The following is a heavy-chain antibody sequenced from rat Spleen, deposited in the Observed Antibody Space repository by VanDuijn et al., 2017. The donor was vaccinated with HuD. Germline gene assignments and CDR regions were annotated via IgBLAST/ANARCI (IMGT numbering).Heavy chain of an antibody. Sequence: EVQMVESDGGLVQPGRSLKLSCAASGFTFSDYYMAWVRQAPTKGLEWVASISPSGGSTYYRDSVKGRFTVSRNNAKSTLYLQMDSLRSEDKATYYCARGTGSRNWFAYWGQGTLVTVSS. CDR3: ARGTGSRNWFAY. D-gene: IGHD1-12*02. CDR1: GFTFSDYY. V-gene: IGHV5-25*01. J-gene: IGHJ3*01. CDR2: ISPSGGST.